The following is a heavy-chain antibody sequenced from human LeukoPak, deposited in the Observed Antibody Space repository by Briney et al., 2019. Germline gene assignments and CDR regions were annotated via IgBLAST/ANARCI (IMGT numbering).Heavy chain of an antibody. D-gene: IGHD3-9*01. CDR1: GGTFSSYA. CDR2: IIPIFGTA. J-gene: IGHJ5*02. CDR3: ARYYDILTGSHNWFDP. V-gene: IGHV1-69*13. Sequence: SVKVSCKASGGTFSSYAISWVRQAPGQGLEWMGGIIPIFGTANYAQKFQGRVTITADESTSTAYMELSSLRSEDTAVYYCARYYDILTGSHNWFDPWGQRTLVTVSS.